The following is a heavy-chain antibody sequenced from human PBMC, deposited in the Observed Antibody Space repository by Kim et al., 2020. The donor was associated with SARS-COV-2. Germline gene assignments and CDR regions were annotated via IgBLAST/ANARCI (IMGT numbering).Heavy chain of an antibody. J-gene: IGHJ3*02. CDR1: GFTFSSYA. Sequence: GGSLRLSCAASGFTFSSYAMSWVRQAPGKGLEWVSAISGSGGSTYYADSVKGRFTISRDNSKNTLYLQMNSLRAEDTAVYYCAKTVGLQWELLSGLQPNDAFDIWGQGTMVTVSS. D-gene: IGHD1-26*01. V-gene: IGHV3-23*01. CDR3: AKTVGLQWELLSGLQPNDAFDI. CDR2: ISGSGGST.